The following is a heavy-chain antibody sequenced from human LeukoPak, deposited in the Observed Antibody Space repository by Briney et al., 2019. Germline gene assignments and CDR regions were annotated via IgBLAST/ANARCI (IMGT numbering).Heavy chain of an antibody. D-gene: IGHD4-23*01. CDR3: ARDRYTVVSWYFDL. J-gene: IGHJ2*01. CDR2: ISYSGST. CDR1: GGSISSYY. V-gene: IGHV4-59*12. Sequence: PSETLSLTCTVSGGSISSYYWSWIRQPPGKGLEWIGYISYSGSTYYNPSLKSRVTISVDTSKNQFSLKLSSVTAADTAVYYCARDRYTVVSWYFDLWGRGTLVTVSS.